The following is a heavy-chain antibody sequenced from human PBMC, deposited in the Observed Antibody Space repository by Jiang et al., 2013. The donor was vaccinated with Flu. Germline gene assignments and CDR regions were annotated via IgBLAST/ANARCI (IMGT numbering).Heavy chain of an antibody. CDR3: ARDYGAMTITMVRGVIIDY. J-gene: IGHJ4*02. CDR1: G. CDR2: ISAYNGNT. V-gene: IGHV1-18*01. D-gene: IGHD3-10*01. Sequence: GISWVRQAPGQGLEWMGWISAYNGNTNYAQKLQGRVTMTTDTSTSTAYMELRSLRSDDTAVYYCARDYGAMTITMVRGVIIDYWGQGTLVTVSS.